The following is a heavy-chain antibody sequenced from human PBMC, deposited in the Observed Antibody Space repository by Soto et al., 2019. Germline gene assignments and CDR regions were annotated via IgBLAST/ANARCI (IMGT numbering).Heavy chain of an antibody. D-gene: IGHD1-7*01. CDR3: AKVGGLLSSGTFRKHPIDF. V-gene: IGHV1-46*01. CDR2: INPSGGST. CDR1: GYTFTSYY. J-gene: IGHJ4*01. Sequence: ASVKVSCKASGYTFTSYYMHWVRQAPGQGLEWMGIINPSGGSTSYAQKFQGRVAMTRDTSTSTVYMQLNSLRAEDTAIYYCAKVGGLLSSGTFRKHPIDFWGHGTQVTVSS.